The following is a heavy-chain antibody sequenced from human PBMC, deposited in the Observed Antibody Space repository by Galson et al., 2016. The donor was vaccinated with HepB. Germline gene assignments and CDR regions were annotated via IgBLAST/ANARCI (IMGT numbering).Heavy chain of an antibody. CDR2: ISYGGST. J-gene: IGHJ6*02. D-gene: IGHD2-15*01. CDR3: ARLPLLYYGMDV. CDR1: GGSISSSDYH. V-gene: IGHV4-39*01. Sequence: ETLSLTCSVSGGSISSSDYHRAWIRQPPGKGLEWIGTISYGGSTYYNPSLQSRVTISVDRSKDQFSLRLSSVTAADTAVYFCARLPLLYYGMDVWGQGTTVTVFS.